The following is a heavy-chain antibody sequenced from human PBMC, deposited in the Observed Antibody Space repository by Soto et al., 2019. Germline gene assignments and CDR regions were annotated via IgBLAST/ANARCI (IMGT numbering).Heavy chain of an antibody. CDR1: GYTFTSYG. D-gene: IGHD5-18*01. J-gene: IGHJ6*02. Sequence: QVQLVQSGAEVKKPGASVKVSCKASGYTFTSYGISWVRQAPGQGLEWMGWISAYNGNTNYAHKLQGRVTMTTDTSTITSYMQLRSLRSDDTAVYYCAREWVYSYWTRDYYGMDVWGHVTKFTFSS. CDR3: AREWVYSYWTRDYYGMDV. V-gene: IGHV1-18*01. CDR2: ISAYNGNT.